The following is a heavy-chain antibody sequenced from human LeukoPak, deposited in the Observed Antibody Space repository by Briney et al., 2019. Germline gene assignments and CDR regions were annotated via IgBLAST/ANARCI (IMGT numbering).Heavy chain of an antibody. CDR3: AKTYYYHSSGYSPHFDY. J-gene: IGHJ4*02. CDR1: GFTVSSYY. Sequence: GGSLRLSCAASGFTVSSYYMSWVRQAPGKGLEWVAVIYSGGRTYYADSVKGRFTISRDNSKNTLYLQINSLRAEDTAVYYCAKTYYYHSSGYSPHFDYWGEGTLVTVSS. CDR2: IYSGGRT. V-gene: IGHV3-53*01. D-gene: IGHD3-22*01.